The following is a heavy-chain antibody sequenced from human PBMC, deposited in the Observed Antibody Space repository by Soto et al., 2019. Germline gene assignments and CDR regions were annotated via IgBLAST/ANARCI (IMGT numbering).Heavy chain of an antibody. Sequence: ASVKFSCKASGYTFTGYYMHWVRQTPGQGLEWMGWINPNSDGTSYAQKFQGRVTMTRDTSISTAYMELSRLRSDDTAVYYCARERNSGTYSGGPFDIWGQGTVVTVSS. V-gene: IGHV1-2*02. J-gene: IGHJ3*02. CDR3: ARERNSGTYSGGPFDI. CDR1: GYTFTGYY. CDR2: INPNSDGT. D-gene: IGHD1-26*01.